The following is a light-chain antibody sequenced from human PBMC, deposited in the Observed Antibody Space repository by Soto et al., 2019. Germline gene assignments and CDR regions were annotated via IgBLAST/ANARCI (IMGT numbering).Light chain of an antibody. CDR3: QQYVSIPLT. Sequence: EIVLTQSPATLSLSPGERATLSCRASQSLTRNLAWYQHKPGQSPRLLIYGGSARATGIPARFSGSGSGTDFTLTISRLEPEDFAVYYCQQYVSIPLTFGGGTKVDIK. CDR1: QSLTRN. V-gene: IGKV3-20*01. J-gene: IGKJ4*01. CDR2: GGS.